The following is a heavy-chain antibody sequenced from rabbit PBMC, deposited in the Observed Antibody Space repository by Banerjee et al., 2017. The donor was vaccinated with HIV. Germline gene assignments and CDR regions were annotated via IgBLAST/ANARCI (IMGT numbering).Heavy chain of an antibody. CDR2: INTSSGST. CDR3: ATDYAGETVYGDGVFNL. V-gene: IGHV1S45*01. J-gene: IGHJ4*01. D-gene: IGHD4-2*01. Sequence: QEQLEESGGDLVKPEGSLTLTCTASGFSFSSNYWICWVRQAPGKGLEWIACINTSSGSTYYASWAKGRFTISKTSSTPVTLQMTSLTAADTATYFCATDYAGETVYGDGVFNLWGPGTLVTVS. CDR1: GFSFSSNYW.